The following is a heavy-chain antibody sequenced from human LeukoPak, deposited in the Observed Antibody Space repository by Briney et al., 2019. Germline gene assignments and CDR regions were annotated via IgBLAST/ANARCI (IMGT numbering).Heavy chain of an antibody. CDR2: INAYNGNT. J-gene: IGHJ3*02. Sequence: GASVKVSCKASGYTFTSYGISWVRQAPGQGLEWMGWINAYNGNTNYAQKLQGRVTMTTDTSTSTAYMELRSLRSDDTAVYYCARSCSSTSCYAPAFDIWGQGTMVTVSS. CDR1: GYTFTSYG. CDR3: ARSCSSTSCYAPAFDI. D-gene: IGHD2-2*01. V-gene: IGHV1-18*01.